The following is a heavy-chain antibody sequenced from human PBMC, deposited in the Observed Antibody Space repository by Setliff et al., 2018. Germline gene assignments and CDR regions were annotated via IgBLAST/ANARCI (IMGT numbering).Heavy chain of an antibody. D-gene: IGHD6-6*01. J-gene: IGHJ4*02. Sequence: SVKVSCKTSRGTFSNYAISWVRQAPGQGLEWMGGTTPIFTTANYAQKFQGRVTITADESTSTAYMELSSLKSEDTAVYYCARGSSSGYYFDYWGQGTLVTVSS. CDR1: RGTFSNYA. CDR2: TTPIFTTA. V-gene: IGHV1-69*13. CDR3: ARGSSSGYYFDY.